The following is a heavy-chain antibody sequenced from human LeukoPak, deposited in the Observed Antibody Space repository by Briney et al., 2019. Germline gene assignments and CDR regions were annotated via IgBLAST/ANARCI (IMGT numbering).Heavy chain of an antibody. CDR2: IYYSGST. CDR3: GGYSSYFDAFDI. D-gene: IGHD4-11*01. V-gene: IGHV4-31*01. Sequence: PSETLSLTCTVSGGSISSGGYYWSWIRQHPGKGLEWIGYIYYSGSTYYNPSLKSLVTISVDTSKNQFSLKLSSVTAADTAVYYCGGYSSYFDAFDIWGQGTMVTVSS. J-gene: IGHJ3*02. CDR1: GGSISSGGYY.